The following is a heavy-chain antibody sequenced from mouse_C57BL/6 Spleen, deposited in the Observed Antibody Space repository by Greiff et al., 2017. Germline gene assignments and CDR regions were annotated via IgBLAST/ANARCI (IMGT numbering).Heavy chain of an antibody. V-gene: IGHV5-17*01. CDR2: ISSGSSTI. Sequence: EVKLVESGGGLVKPGGSLKLSCAASGFTFSDYGMHWVRQAPEKGLEWVAYISSGSSTIYYADTVKGRFTRSRDNAKNTLFLQMTSRRSEDTAMYYCARNGRGFDYWGQGTTLTVSA. J-gene: IGHJ2*01. D-gene: IGHD1-1*01. CDR1: GFTFSDYG. CDR3: ARNGRGFDY.